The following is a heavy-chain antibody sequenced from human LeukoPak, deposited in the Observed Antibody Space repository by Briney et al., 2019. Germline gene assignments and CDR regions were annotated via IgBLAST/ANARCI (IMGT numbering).Heavy chain of an antibody. D-gene: IGHD4-17*01. CDR2: IYYSGST. CDR1: GGSLSSGGYY. J-gene: IGHJ4*02. CDR3: ARCGDDYGDFRTADY. Sequence: SETLSLTCTVSGGSLSSGGYYWSWIRQHPGKGLEWIGYIYYSGSTYYNPSVKSRVTISVDTSKNQFSLKLSSVTAADTAVYYCARCGDDYGDFRTADYWGQGTLVTVSS. V-gene: IGHV4-31*03.